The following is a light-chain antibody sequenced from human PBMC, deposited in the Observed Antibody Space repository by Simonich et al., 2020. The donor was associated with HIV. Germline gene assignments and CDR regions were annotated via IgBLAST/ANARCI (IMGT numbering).Light chain of an antibody. V-gene: IGLV2-14*01. CDR1: SNDVGGYNY. Sequence: QSALTQPPSASGSPGQSVTISCTGTSNDVGGYNYVSWYQQHPGKAPKLMIYDVSDRPSGVSNRCSGSKSGNTASLTISGLQAEDEADYYCSSYTSSSTLVFGGGTKLTVL. CDR3: SSYTSSSTLV. CDR2: DVS. J-gene: IGLJ2*01.